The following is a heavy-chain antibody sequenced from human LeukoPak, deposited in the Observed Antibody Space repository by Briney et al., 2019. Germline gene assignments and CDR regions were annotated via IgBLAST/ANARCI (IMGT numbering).Heavy chain of an antibody. CDR3: ARDRERYGMDV. D-gene: IGHD1-1*01. CDR1: GFTFSSYW. Sequence: GGSLRLSCAASGFTFSSYWMSWVRQAPGEGLEWVANIKQDGSEKYYVDSVKGRFTISRDNAKSSLYLQMNSLRAEDTAVYYCARDRERYGMDVWGQGTTVTVSS. CDR2: IKQDGSEK. J-gene: IGHJ6*02. V-gene: IGHV3-7*01.